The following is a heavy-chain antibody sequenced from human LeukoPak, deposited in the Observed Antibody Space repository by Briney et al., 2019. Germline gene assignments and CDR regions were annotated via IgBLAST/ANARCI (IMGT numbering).Heavy chain of an antibody. D-gene: IGHD3-22*01. CDR1: GYTFTSYA. CDR2: INTNTGNP. J-gene: IGHJ5*02. CDR3: LPYNWFDP. V-gene: IGHV7-4-1*01. Sequence: ASVKVSCKASGYTFTSYAMNWVRQAPGQGLEWMGWINTNTGNPTYAQGFTGRFVFSLDTSVSTAYYCARDKTSGYYDSSGYLPYNWFDPWGQGTLVTVSS.